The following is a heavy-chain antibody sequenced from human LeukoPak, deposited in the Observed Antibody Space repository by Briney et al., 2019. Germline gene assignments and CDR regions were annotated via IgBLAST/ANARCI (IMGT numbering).Heavy chain of an antibody. Sequence: GGSLRLSCAASGFTFSSYAMSWVRQAPEKGLEWVSAISGSGGSTYYADSVKGRFTISRDNSKNTLYLQMNSLRAEDTAVYYCAKGVTGYSSSWSSYYYYGMDVWGQGTLVTVSS. V-gene: IGHV3-23*01. CDR3: AKGVTGYSSSWSSYYYYGMDV. D-gene: IGHD6-13*01. CDR2: ISGSGGST. CDR1: GFTFSSYA. J-gene: IGHJ6*02.